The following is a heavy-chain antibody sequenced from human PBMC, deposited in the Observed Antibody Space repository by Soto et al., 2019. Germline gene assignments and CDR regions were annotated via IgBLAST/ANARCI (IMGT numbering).Heavy chain of an antibody. V-gene: IGHV3-23*01. D-gene: IGHD6-6*01. J-gene: IGHJ3*01. Sequence: GGSLRLSCAAFGFTFGSHGMSRVLQAPGKGLEWIAGLSRGGGTTYYADSVKGRFTISRDNSKNTPDLIMNSLKVEDTALYYCAKDGQYRTDGFDVWGQGTMVTVSS. CDR2: LSRGGGTT. CDR1: GFTFGSHG. CDR3: AKDGQYRTDGFDV.